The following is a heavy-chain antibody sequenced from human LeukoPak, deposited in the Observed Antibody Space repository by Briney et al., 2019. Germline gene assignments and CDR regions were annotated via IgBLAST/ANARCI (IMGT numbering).Heavy chain of an antibody. CDR2: INPSSGST. V-gene: IGHV1-46*01. D-gene: IGHD2-2*02. Sequence: ASVKVSCKASGYTFTSYYMHWVRQAPGQGLEWMGIINPSSGSTTYAQKFQGRVTMTRDTSTSTVYMELSSLRSEDTAVYYCARGYCSSTSCYTEGHFDYWGQGTLVTVSS. CDR3: ARGYCSSTSCYTEGHFDY. J-gene: IGHJ4*02. CDR1: GYTFTSYY.